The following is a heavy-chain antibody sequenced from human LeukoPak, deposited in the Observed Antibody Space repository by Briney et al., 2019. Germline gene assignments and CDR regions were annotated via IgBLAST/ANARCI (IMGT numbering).Heavy chain of an antibody. CDR3: ARDKNYYGSGSFEGNY. CDR1: GYTFTSYG. J-gene: IGHJ4*02. Sequence: ASVEVSCKASGYTFTSYGISWVRQAPGQGLEWMGWISAYNGNTNYAQKLQGRVTMTTDTSTSTAYMELRSLRSDDTAVYYCARDKNYYGSGSFEGNYWGQGTLVTVSS. CDR2: ISAYNGNT. D-gene: IGHD3-10*01. V-gene: IGHV1-18*01.